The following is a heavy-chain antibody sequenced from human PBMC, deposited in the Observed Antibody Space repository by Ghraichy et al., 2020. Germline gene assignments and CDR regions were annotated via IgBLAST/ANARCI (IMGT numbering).Heavy chain of an antibody. Sequence: GSLRLSCAASGFTFSDYYMSWIRQAPGKGLEWVSYISSSGSTIYHADSVKGRFTISRDNAKNSLYLQMNSLRAEDTAVYYCARAPKGYCSSTSCYLLDYWGQGTLVTVSS. D-gene: IGHD2-2*01. J-gene: IGHJ4*02. CDR3: ARAPKGYCSSTSCYLLDY. V-gene: IGHV3-11*01. CDR2: ISSSGSTI. CDR1: GFTFSDYY.